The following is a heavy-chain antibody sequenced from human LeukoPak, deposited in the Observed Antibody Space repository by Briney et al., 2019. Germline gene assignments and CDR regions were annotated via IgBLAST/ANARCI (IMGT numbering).Heavy chain of an antibody. CDR3: ARGGIQLWQNFDY. J-gene: IGHJ4*02. Sequence: ASVKVSCKASGYTFTSYGISWVRQAPGQGLEWMGWINPNSGGTNYAQKFQGRVTMTRDTSISTAYMELSRLRSDDTAVYYCARGGIQLWQNFDYWGQGTLVTVSS. CDR2: INPNSGGT. V-gene: IGHV1-2*02. CDR1: GYTFTSYG. D-gene: IGHD5-18*01.